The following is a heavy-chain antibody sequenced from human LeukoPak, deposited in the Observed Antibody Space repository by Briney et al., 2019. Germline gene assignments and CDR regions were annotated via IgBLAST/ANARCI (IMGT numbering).Heavy chain of an antibody. J-gene: IGHJ4*02. Sequence: GASVKVSCKASGGTFSSYAISWVRQAPGQGLEWMGGIIPIFGTANYAQKFQGRVTITPDESTSTAYMELSSLRSEDTAVYYCARETGGYYDSSGPYFDYWGQGTLVTVSS. CDR1: GGTFSSYA. V-gene: IGHV1-69*13. D-gene: IGHD3-22*01. CDR2: IIPIFGTA. CDR3: ARETGGYYDSSGPYFDY.